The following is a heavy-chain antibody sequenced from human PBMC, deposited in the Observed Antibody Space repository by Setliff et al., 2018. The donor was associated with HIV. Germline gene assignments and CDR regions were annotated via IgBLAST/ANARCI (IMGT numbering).Heavy chain of an antibody. CDR3: TKDHLSGWVSEC. V-gene: IGHV3-11*06. D-gene: IGHD6-19*01. CDR2: ITNTGSST. CDR1: GFTFSDYY. Sequence: GGSLRLTCAASGFTFSDYYLNWFRLAQGKGLEWISHITNTGSSTNYADPVKGRFTISRDNAKNSVYLQMNSLRVEETAMYYCTKDHLSGWVSECWGQGTLVTVSS. J-gene: IGHJ4*02.